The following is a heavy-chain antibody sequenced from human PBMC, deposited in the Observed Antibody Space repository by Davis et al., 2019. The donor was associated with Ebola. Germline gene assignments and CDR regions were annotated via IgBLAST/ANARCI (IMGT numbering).Heavy chain of an antibody. CDR2: IWYDGSKQ. CDR3: SRASFGSGTYYNGRLDY. V-gene: IGHV3-33*01. Sequence: GGSLSLSCAASGFSFSAYGMHWVRQAPGKGLEWVALIWYDGSKQYYADSVTGRFTISRDNSKNTLYLQMNSLRTEDTALFYCSRASFGSGTYYNGRLDYWGQGALVTVSS. J-gene: IGHJ4*02. CDR1: GFSFSAYG. D-gene: IGHD3-10*01.